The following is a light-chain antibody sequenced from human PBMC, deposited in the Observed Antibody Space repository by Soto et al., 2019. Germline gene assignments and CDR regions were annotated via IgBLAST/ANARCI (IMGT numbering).Light chain of an antibody. J-gene: IGLJ2*01. V-gene: IGLV2-14*03. CDR3: SSYTSSSTLVV. CDR1: SSDVGGYNY. Sequence: QSALTQPASVSGSTGQSITISCTGTSSDVGGYNYVSWYQQHPGKAPKLMIYDVSNRPSGVSNRFSGSKSGSTAPLIISGLQAEEEADYSCSSYTSSSTLVVFGGGTKLTVL. CDR2: DVS.